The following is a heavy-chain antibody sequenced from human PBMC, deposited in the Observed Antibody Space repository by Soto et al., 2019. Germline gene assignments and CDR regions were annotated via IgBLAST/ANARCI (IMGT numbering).Heavy chain of an antibody. CDR2: FSSGGGGT. D-gene: IGHD2-15*01. CDR1: GFTFSNYA. J-gene: IGHJ4*02. Sequence: GGSMRLSCTASGFTFSNYAMSGVRQAPGKGLEWVSTFSSGGGGTYYADSVKGRFTISRDNSKNTLSLQMNSLRAEDTAVYYCTKANRYCSGANCLTFDYWGLGTLVTVSS. V-gene: IGHV3-23*01. CDR3: TKANRYCSGANCLTFDY.